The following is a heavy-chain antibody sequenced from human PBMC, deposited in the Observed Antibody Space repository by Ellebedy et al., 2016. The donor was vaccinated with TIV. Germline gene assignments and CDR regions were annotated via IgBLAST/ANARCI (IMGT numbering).Heavy chain of an antibody. CDR3: ARRRGFGEASYGMDV. Sequence: KVSCKGSGYSFTSYWINWVRQMPGKGLEWMGRIDPSDSYTNYSPSFQGHVTISADKSISTAYLQWSSLKASDTAMYYCARRRGFGEASYGMDVWGQGTTVTVSS. CDR1: GYSFTSYW. CDR2: IDPSDSYT. V-gene: IGHV5-10-1*01. J-gene: IGHJ6*02. D-gene: IGHD3-10*01.